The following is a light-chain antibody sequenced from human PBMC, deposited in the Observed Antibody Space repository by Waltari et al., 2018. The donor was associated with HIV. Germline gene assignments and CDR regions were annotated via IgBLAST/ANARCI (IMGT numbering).Light chain of an antibody. CDR1: AIYIGNYNL. J-gene: IGLJ3*02. Sequence: QSALTQPASVSGNPGHSVTITSTGTAIYIGNYNLSSCFQQHPCKAPKLLIYDVSKRPSGVSSRFSGSKSGYFASLTISGLLTEDESSYYCLTYVSKTSTWQFGGGTYLTV. V-gene: IGLV2-23*02. CDR2: DVS. CDR3: LTYVSKTSTWQ.